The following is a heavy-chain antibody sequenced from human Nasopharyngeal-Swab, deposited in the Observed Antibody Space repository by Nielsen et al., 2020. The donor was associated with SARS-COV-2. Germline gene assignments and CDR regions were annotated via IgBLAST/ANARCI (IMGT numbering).Heavy chain of an antibody. Sequence: SKTLSLTCTVSGGSISSSSYYWGWIRQPPGKGLEWIGSIYYSGSTYYNPSLKSRVTISVDTSKNQFSLKLSSVTAADTAVYYCARLGGDTAMGLWGQGTLVTVSS. V-gene: IGHV4-39*01. CDR2: IYYSGST. CDR3: ARLGGDTAMGL. D-gene: IGHD5-18*01. J-gene: IGHJ4*02. CDR1: GGSISSSSYY.